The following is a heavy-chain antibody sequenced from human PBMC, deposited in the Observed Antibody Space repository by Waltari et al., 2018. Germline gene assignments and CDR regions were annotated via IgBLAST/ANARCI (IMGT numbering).Heavy chain of an antibody. Sequence: VQLVASGGGVVQPGMSLGLSCAASGFSLAPFGMHWVRQAPGKGLEWVALASFDGSTTYYADSVRGRFTISRDNSKNTRYLDINTLRVDDTAIYYCAKDAFGNTYLDHWGQGTLVTVSS. V-gene: IGHV3-30*18. D-gene: IGHD3-10*01. J-gene: IGHJ5*02. CDR1: GFSLAPFG. CDR2: ASFDGSTT. CDR3: AKDAFGNTYLDH.